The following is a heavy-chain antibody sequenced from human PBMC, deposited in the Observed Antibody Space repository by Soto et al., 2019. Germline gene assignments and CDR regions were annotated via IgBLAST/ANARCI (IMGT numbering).Heavy chain of an antibody. J-gene: IGHJ5*02. D-gene: IGHD2-15*01. V-gene: IGHV4-59*08. Sequence: QVQLQESGPGLVKPSETLSLTCTVSGGSISSYYWSWIRQPPGKGLEWIGYFYYSGSTNYNPSLKSRVTISVDTSKNQFSLKLSSVTAADTAVYYCARHHCSGGSCYTPIGQLGGNWFDPWGQGTLVTVSS. CDR1: GGSISSYY. CDR2: FYYSGST. CDR3: ARHHCSGGSCYTPIGQLGGNWFDP.